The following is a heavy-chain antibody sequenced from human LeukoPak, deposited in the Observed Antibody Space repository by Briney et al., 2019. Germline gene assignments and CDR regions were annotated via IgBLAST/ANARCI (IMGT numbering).Heavy chain of an antibody. V-gene: IGHV3-11*01. J-gene: IGHJ4*02. Sequence: GGSLRLSCAASGFTFSDYYMSWIRQAPGKGLEWVSYISSSGSTIYYADSVKGRFTISRDNAKNSLYLQMNSLRAEDTAVYYCARGPNYYDSSGYRHMGLTTFDYWGQGTLVTVSS. D-gene: IGHD3-22*01. CDR1: GFTFSDYY. CDR3: ARGPNYYDSSGYRHMGLTTFDY. CDR2: ISSSGSTI.